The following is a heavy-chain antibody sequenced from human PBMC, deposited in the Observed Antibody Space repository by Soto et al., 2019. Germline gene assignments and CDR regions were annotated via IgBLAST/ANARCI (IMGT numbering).Heavy chain of an antibody. Sequence: SETLSLTCTVSGGSISSSSYYWGWIRQPPGKGLEWIGSIYYSGSTYYNPSLKSRVTISVDTSKNQFSLKLSSVTAADTAVYYCARQNIVVVPAAKVDWFDPWGQGTLVTVSS. J-gene: IGHJ5*02. CDR2: IYYSGST. CDR3: ARQNIVVVPAAKVDWFDP. V-gene: IGHV4-39*01. D-gene: IGHD2-2*01. CDR1: GGSISSSSYY.